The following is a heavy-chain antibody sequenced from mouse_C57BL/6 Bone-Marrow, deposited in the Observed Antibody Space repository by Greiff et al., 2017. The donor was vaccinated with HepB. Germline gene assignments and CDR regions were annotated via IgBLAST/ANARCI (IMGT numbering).Heavy chain of an antibody. Sequence: QVQLKQPGAELVKPGASVKMSCKASGYTFTSYWITWVKQRPGQGLEWIGDIYPGSGSTNYNEKFKSKATLTVDTSSSTAYMQLSSLTSEDSAVYYCARVTTVVADDWYFDVWGTGTTVTVSS. CDR2: IYPGSGST. CDR1: GYTFTSYW. V-gene: IGHV1-55*01. CDR3: ARVTTVVADDWYFDV. J-gene: IGHJ1*03. D-gene: IGHD1-1*01.